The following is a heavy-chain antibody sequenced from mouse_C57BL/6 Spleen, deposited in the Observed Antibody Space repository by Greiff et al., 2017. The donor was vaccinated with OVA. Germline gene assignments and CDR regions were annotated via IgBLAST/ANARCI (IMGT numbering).Heavy chain of an antibody. CDR2: ISSGSSTI. V-gene: IGHV5-17*01. CDR1: GFTFSDYG. CDR3: ARRYYGSSHGAMDY. Sequence: EVKLMESGGGLVKPGGSLKLSCAASGFTFSDYGMHWVRQAPEKGLEWVAYISSGSSTIYYADTVKGRFTISRDNAKNTLFLQMTSLRSEDTAMYYCARRYYGSSHGAMDYWGQGTSVTVSS. J-gene: IGHJ4*01. D-gene: IGHD1-1*01.